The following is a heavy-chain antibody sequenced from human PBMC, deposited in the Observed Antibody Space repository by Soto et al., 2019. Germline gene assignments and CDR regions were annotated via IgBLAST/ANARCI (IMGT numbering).Heavy chain of an antibody. J-gene: IGHJ5*01. V-gene: IGHV1-18*04. CDR2: VSGNNGAS. CDR1: GYTSADFG. Sequence: ASVKVSCKASGYTSADFGISWVRQAPGQGLEWMGWVSGNNGASNPAPKVQGRITMTLDTSTGVSYMALRSLRSDDKAIYYCVRDQKYFRVNGNWFDSWGQGTLVTVSS. CDR3: VRDQKYFRVNGNWFDS. D-gene: IGHD2-2*01.